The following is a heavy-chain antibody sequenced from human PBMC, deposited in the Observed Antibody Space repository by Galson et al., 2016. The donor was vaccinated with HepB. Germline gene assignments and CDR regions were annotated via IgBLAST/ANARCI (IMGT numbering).Heavy chain of an antibody. CDR3: ARGPRAYFDF. Sequence: CAISGDSVSSNSAAWNWIRQSPSRGLEWLGRTYYRSKWYNDYAISVKNRITINTNTSKNQFSLQLNSVTPEDTAVYYCARGPRAYFDFWGQGTLVTVSS. CDR2: TYYRSKWYN. V-gene: IGHV6-1*01. CDR1: GDSVSSNSAA. J-gene: IGHJ4*02.